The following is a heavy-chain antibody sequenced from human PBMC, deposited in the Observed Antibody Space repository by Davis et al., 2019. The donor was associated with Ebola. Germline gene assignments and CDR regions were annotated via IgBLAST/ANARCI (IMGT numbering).Heavy chain of an antibody. CDR2: ITASGDET. Sequence: AGSLRLSCAASGFTFSNHAMSWVRQAPGKGLEWVSSITASGDETYYADSVKGRFTISRDNSKNTLYLQMNSLRAEDTAIYYCARGAYGDYIVKAFDIWGQGTKVTVSS. CDR3: ARGAYGDYIVKAFDI. D-gene: IGHD4-17*01. V-gene: IGHV3-23*01. J-gene: IGHJ3*02. CDR1: GFTFSNHA.